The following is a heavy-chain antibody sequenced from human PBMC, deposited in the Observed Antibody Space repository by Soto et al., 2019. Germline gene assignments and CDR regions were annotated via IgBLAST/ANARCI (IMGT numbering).Heavy chain of an antibody. J-gene: IGHJ4*02. D-gene: IGHD4-4*01. V-gene: IGHV4-59*01. CDR3: ARDFTGD. CDR1: GCSISSYY. CDR2: IYYSGST. Sequence: LETLSLTCTVSGCSISSYYWSWIRQPPGKGLEWIGYIYYSGSTNYNPSLKSRVTISVDTSKNQFSLKLSSVTAADTAVYYCARDFTGDWGQGTLVTVSS.